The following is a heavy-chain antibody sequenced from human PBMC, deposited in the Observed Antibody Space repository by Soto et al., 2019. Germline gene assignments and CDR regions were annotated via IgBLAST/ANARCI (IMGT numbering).Heavy chain of an antibody. Sequence: VGSLRLSCAASGFTFSNYAMHWVRQAPGKGLEWVALISYDGSNKYYTDSVKGRFTISRDNSRNRLYLQMNSLRADDTAVFYCAKGTELGLLSWGQGTLVTVSS. V-gene: IGHV3-30*18. D-gene: IGHD1-7*01. J-gene: IGHJ4*02. CDR3: AKGTELGLLS. CDR2: ISYDGSNK. CDR1: GFTFSNYA.